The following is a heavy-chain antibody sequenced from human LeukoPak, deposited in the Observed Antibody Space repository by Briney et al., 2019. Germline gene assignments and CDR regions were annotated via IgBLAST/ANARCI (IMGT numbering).Heavy chain of an antibody. V-gene: IGHV1-69*13. D-gene: IGHD5-12*01. J-gene: IGHJ4*02. CDR1: GYTFTGYY. CDR3: ARERAYNSGYYYGAFDY. CDR2: IIPIFGTA. Sequence: GASVKVSCKASGYTFTGYYMHWVRQAPGQGLEWMGGIIPIFGTANYAQKFQGRVTITADESTSTAYMELSSLRSEDTAVYYCARERAYNSGYYYGAFDYWGQGALVTVSS.